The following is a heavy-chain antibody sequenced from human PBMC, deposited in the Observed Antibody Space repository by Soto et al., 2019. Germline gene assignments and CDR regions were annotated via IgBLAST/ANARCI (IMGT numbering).Heavy chain of an antibody. D-gene: IGHD2-15*01. CDR2: IDGSGGDT. J-gene: IGHJ4*02. CDR1: GFTFSSYA. Sequence: EVQLLESGGGLVQAGGSLRLSCAASGFTFSSYAMGWVRQAPGTGLDWVSVIDGSGGDTSFADSVKGRFTISRDNSKKTLYLHMSSLRVEDTARYYCAKEIVAAAYVATSPFDVWGQGTQVTVSS. V-gene: IGHV3-23*01. CDR3: AKEIVAAAYVATSPFDV.